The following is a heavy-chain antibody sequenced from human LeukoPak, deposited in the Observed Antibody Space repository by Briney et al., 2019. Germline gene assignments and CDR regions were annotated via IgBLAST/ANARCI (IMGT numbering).Heavy chain of an antibody. Sequence: SETLSLTCTVGGGSLGGHYWGWIRQPPGKGLELVGHIYYTGTTFYNPSLNSRITITLDTSRNKFSLRLTSVIAADTAVYYCARFSWGCSTASCYLTNWGQGTLVTVSS. D-gene: IGHD2-2*01. V-gene: IGHV4-59*11. J-gene: IGHJ4*02. CDR3: ARFSWGCSTASCYLTN. CDR2: IYYTGTT. CDR1: GGSLGGHY.